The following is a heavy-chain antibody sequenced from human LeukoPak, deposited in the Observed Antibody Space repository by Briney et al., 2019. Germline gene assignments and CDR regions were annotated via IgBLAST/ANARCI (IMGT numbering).Heavy chain of an antibody. V-gene: IGHV3-33*08. CDR3: ARTYSSSSYYFDY. J-gene: IGHJ4*02. CDR2: IWYGGSNK. D-gene: IGHD6-6*01. Sequence: PGRSLRLSCAASGFTFSSYGMHWVRQAPGKGLEWVAVIWYGGSNKYYADSVKGRFTISRDNSKNTLYLQMNSLRAEDTAVYYCARTYSSSSYYFDYWGQGTLVTVSS. CDR1: GFTFSSYG.